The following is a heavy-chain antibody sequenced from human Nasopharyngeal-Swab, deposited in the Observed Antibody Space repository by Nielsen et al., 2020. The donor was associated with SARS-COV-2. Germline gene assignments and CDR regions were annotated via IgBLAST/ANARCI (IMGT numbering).Heavy chain of an antibody. CDR3: ARTDIVVVPAATTPRKDGMDV. Sequence: SDTLSLTCAVYGGSFSGYYWSWIRQPPGKGLEWIGEINHSGSTNYNPSLKSRVTISVDTSKNQFSLKLSSVTAADTAVYYCARTDIVVVPAATTPRKDGMDVWGQGTTVTVSS. D-gene: IGHD2-2*01. V-gene: IGHV4-34*01. CDR1: GGSFSGYY. J-gene: IGHJ6*02. CDR2: INHSGST.